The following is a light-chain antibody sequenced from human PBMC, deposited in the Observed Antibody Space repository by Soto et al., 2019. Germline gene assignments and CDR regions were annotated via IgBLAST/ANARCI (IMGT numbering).Light chain of an antibody. CDR1: ENVRTF. CDR2: GAS. V-gene: IGKV3-11*01. Sequence: VLTQSPATLSLSPGERATLSCRASENVRTFVDWYQQKPGQAPRLLIYGASNRATDIPARFSGSGSGTDFTLTISNLEPEDFAVYYCQHFNSWPPFFTFGPGTKVEIK. J-gene: IGKJ3*01. CDR3: QHFNSWPPFFT.